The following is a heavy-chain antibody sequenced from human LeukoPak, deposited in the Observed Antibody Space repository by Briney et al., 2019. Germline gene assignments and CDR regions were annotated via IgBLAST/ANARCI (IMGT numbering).Heavy chain of an antibody. V-gene: IGHV3-7*01. J-gene: IGHJ4*02. CDR3: ARAIDVADY. CDR2: IGPDGSFK. D-gene: IGHD3-10*02. Sequence: GGSLRLSCEASGFTFSDHWMSWVRQAPGRGLEWVANIGPDGSFKFYADSMRGRFTISRDNAKNSVFLQLDNLTPGDTAVYYCARAIDVADYWGQGTLVAVSS. CDR1: GFTFSDHW.